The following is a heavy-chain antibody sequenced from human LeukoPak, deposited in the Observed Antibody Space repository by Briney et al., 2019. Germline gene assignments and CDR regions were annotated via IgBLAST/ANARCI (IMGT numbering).Heavy chain of an antibody. J-gene: IGHJ3*02. CDR1: GGSISSYY. V-gene: IGHV4-59*01. CDR2: IYYSGST. Sequence: SETLSLTCTVSGGSISSYYWSWIRQPPGKGLERIGYIYYSGSTNYNPSLKSRVTISVDTSKNQFSLKLSSVTAADTAVYYCAREDWADTAMAYDAFDIWGQGTMVTVSS. D-gene: IGHD5-18*01. CDR3: AREDWADTAMAYDAFDI.